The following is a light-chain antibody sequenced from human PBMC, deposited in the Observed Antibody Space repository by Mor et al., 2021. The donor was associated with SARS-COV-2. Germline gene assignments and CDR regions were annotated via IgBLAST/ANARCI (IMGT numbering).Light chain of an antibody. V-gene: IGKV1-39*01. CDR2: AAS. CDR3: QQSYSSPFT. CDR1: QNINRF. Sequence: YGGDRVIITCRASQNINRFLNWYQQKPGTAPKLLLYAASALQSGVPSRFSGSGSGTDFTLIISSLQPEDFATYYCQQSYSSPFTF. J-gene: IGKJ3*01.